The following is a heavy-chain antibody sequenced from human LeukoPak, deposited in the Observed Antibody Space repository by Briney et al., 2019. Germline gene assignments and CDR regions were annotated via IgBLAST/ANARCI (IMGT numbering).Heavy chain of an antibody. CDR2: INSDGSTT. Sequence: GGSLRLSCATSGLTFTNAWMSWFRQAPGKGLVWVSRINSDGSTTNYADSVKGRFTISRDNAKNTLFLQMNSLRAEDTAVYYCASLQNVPSYYYYYVMDVWGQGTTVTVSS. D-gene: IGHD2/OR15-2a*01. V-gene: IGHV3-74*01. J-gene: IGHJ6*02. CDR3: ASLQNVPSYYYYYVMDV. CDR1: GLTFTNAW.